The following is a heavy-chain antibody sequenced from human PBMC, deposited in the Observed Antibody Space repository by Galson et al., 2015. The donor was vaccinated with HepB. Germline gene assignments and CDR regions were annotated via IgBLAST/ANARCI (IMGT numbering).Heavy chain of an antibody. J-gene: IGHJ6*02. D-gene: IGHD2-2*01. Sequence: LRLSYAASGFIVSDKYMSWVRQAPGKGLEWVSVIYRDSNTYYADSVKGRLTISRDYSQNTVYLQMNSLRAEDTAVYYCARGPGYCSGSNCYAAPNFYFYSGFDVWGQGTAVTVSS. V-gene: IGHV3-53*01. CDR3: ARGPGYCSGSNCYAAPNFYFYSGFDV. CDR1: GFIVSDKY. CDR2: IYRDSNT.